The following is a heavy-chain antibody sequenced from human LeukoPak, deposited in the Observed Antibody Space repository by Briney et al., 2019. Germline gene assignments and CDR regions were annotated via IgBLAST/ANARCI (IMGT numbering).Heavy chain of an antibody. CDR1: GFTFTSSA. V-gene: IGHV1-58*01. CDR2: IVVGSGNT. J-gene: IGHJ6*04. Sequence: GASVKVSCKASGFTFTSSAVQWVRQARGQRLEWIGWIVVGSGNTNYAQKFQERVTITRDMSTSTAYMELSSLRSEDTAVYYCAAVRYVDIVATIEFYGMDVWGKGTTVTVSS. D-gene: IGHD5-12*01. CDR3: AAVRYVDIVATIEFYGMDV.